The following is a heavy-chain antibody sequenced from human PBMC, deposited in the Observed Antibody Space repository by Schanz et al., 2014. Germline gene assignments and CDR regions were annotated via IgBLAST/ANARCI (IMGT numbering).Heavy chain of an antibody. J-gene: IGHJ5*02. CDR3: ARQYSGWSRFDP. D-gene: IGHD6-19*01. CDR2: IYYSGST. V-gene: IGHV4-59*08. Sequence: QVQLQESGPGLVKPSETLSLTCSVSGGSIRTYFWAWIRQPPGKGLEWIGFIYYSGSTNYNPSLKRRVTIPVAIAKNQFPLTLTSVTAADTGVYYCARQYSGWSRFDPWGQGIRVTVSS. CDR1: GGSIRTYF.